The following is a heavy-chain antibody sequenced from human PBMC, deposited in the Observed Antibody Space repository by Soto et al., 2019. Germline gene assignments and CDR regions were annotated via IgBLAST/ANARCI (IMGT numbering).Heavy chain of an antibody. V-gene: IGHV3-11*06. J-gene: IGHJ6*02. Sequence: GGSLRLSCAASGFTFSDYYMSWIRQAPGKGLVWVSYISSSSSYTNYADSVKGRFTISRDNAKNSLYLQMNSLRAEDTAVYYCARADAVYYDSSQDYGMDVWGQGTTVTVSS. CDR2: ISSSSSYT. CDR1: GFTFSDYY. D-gene: IGHD3-22*01. CDR3: ARADAVYYDSSQDYGMDV.